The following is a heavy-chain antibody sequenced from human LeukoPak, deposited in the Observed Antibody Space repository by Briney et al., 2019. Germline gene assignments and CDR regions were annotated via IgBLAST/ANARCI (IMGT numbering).Heavy chain of an antibody. CDR2: THYSGDT. CDR3: ARQPGGTAAFDI. Sequence: SETLSLTCTVPGGSISSYYWSWIRQSPGEELEWIAYTHYSGDTKYNPSLRGRVTISVDTSKNYFSLRLTSVTAADTAIYYCARQPGGTAAFDIWGQGTMVTVSS. V-gene: IGHV4-59*08. J-gene: IGHJ3*02. D-gene: IGHD1-14*01. CDR1: GGSISSYY.